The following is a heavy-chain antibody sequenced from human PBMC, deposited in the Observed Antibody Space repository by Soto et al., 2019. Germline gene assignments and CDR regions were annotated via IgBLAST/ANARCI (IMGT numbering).Heavy chain of an antibody. D-gene: IGHD4-17*01. Sequence: SETLSLTCAVSGGSISSSNWWSWVRQPPGKGLEWIGEIYHSGSTNYNPSLKSRVTISVDKSKNQFSLKLSSVTAADTAVYYCARDTVEGNYFDYWGQGTLVTSPQ. CDR3: ARDTVEGNYFDY. V-gene: IGHV4-4*02. CDR1: GGSISSSNW. CDR2: IYHSGST. J-gene: IGHJ4*02.